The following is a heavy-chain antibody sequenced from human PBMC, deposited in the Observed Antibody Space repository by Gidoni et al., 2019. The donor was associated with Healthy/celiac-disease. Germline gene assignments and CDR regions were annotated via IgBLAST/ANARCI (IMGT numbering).Heavy chain of an antibody. CDR2: IRGSGGST. V-gene: IGHV3-23*01. Sequence: EVQLLESGGGLVQPGGSLRLSCAASGFPFSRYAMSWVRQAPGKGMEWVSAIRGSGGSTYYADSVKGRFTISRDNSKNTLYLQMNSLRAEDTAVYYCAKNGYDYVWGSYRDLEYFQHWGQGTLVTVSS. D-gene: IGHD3-16*02. CDR3: AKNGYDYVWGSYRDLEYFQH. J-gene: IGHJ1*01. CDR1: GFPFSRYA.